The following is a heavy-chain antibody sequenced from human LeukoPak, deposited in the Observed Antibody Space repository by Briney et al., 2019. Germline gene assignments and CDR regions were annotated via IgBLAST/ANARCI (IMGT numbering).Heavy chain of an antibody. CDR3: ARHDYGVDY. CDR2: INHSGST. V-gene: IGHV4-34*01. CDR1: GGSFSGYY. D-gene: IGHD4-17*01. Sequence: SETLSLTCAVYGGSFSGYYWSWIRQPPGKGLEWIGEINHSGSTNYNPSLKSRVTISVDTSKDQFSLKLSSVTAADTAVYYCARHDYGVDYWGQGTLVTVSS. J-gene: IGHJ4*02.